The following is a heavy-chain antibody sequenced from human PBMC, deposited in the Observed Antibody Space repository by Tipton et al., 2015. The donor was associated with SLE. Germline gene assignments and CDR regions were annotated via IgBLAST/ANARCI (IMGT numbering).Heavy chain of an antibody. Sequence: GSLRLSCAASGFSFSDHYMDWVRQAPGKGLEWVGRISKKASADTTHYAASVKGRFTISRDDSENSLFLEMNSLKTDDTAVYYCARGGSAYFYGSSGYYYDDYWGQGTLVTVSS. CDR2: ISKKASADTT. CDR1: GFSFSDHY. D-gene: IGHD3-22*01. CDR3: ARGGSAYFYGSSGYYYDDY. V-gene: IGHV3-72*01. J-gene: IGHJ4*02.